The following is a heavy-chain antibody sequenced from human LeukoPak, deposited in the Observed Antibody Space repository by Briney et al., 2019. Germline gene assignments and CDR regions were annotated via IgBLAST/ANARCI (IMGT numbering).Heavy chain of an antibody. V-gene: IGHV5-51*01. CDR2: IYPGDSDT. CDR3: ARTGYTSGWYVGSFDY. Sequence: GESLQISCKGSGYSFTSYWIGWVRQVPGKGLEWMGIIYPGDSDTKYSPSFQGQVTISADKSISTAYLQWSSLKASDTAMYYCARTGYTSGWYVGSFDYWGQGTLVTVSS. J-gene: IGHJ4*02. CDR1: GYSFTSYW. D-gene: IGHD6-19*01.